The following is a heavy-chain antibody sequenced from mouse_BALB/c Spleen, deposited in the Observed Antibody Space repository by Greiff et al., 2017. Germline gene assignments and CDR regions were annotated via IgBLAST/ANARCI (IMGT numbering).Heavy chain of an antibody. CDR3: ARSLFYDASSSPIYFDD. D-gene: IGHD1-1*01. V-gene: IGHV1-7*01. CDR2: INPITGYT. Sequence: VQLQQSGAELAKPGASVKMSCKASGYTFTSYWMHWVKQRPGQGLEWIGYINPITGYTEYNQKFKDKATLTADKSSSTAYMQLSSLPSEDSAVYYCARSLFYDASSSPIYFDDGGEGTTLTVSS. J-gene: IGHJ2*01. CDR1: GYTFTSYW.